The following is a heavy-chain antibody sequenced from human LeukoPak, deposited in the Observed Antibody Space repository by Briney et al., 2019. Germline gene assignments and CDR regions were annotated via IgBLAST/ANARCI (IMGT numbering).Heavy chain of an antibody. CDR1: GYSFANYW. V-gene: IGHV5-51*01. J-gene: IGHJ4*02. D-gene: IGHD3-22*01. CDR2: IYPGDSDT. CDR3: ARLYDSSGYFDY. Sequence: GESLKISCEVSGYSFANYWIAWARQVPGKGLEWMGIIYPGDSDTRMSPSFKGQVTISADKSISTAYVQWKSLKASDTAMYYCARLYDSSGYFDYWGQGALVTVSS.